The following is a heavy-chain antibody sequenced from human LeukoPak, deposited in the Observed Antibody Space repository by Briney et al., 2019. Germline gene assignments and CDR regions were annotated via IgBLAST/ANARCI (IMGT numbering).Heavy chain of an antibody. Sequence: ASVTVSCKASGYTFTGYYMHWVRQAPGQGLEWMGWINPNSGGTNYAQKFQGRVTMTRDTSISTAYMELSRLRSDDTAVYYCAREGSGSYTLYNWFDPWGQGTLVTVSS. CDR3: AREGSGSYTLYNWFDP. J-gene: IGHJ5*02. CDR1: GYTFTGYY. CDR2: INPNSGGT. D-gene: IGHD3-10*01. V-gene: IGHV1-2*02.